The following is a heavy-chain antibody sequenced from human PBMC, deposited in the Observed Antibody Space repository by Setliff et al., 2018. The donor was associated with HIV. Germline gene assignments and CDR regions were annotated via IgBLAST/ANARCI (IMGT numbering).Heavy chain of an antibody. Sequence: GGSLRLSCAASGFTFNNYAIRWVRQAPGKGLEWVAIISYDGNNKYYADSVKGRFTISRDNSKNTLYLQMNSLRAEDTAVYYCARDWLDYRILDHWGQGTLVTVSS. CDR2: ISYDGNNK. CDR1: GFTFNNYA. V-gene: IGHV3-30*04. D-gene: IGHD4-17*01. J-gene: IGHJ4*02. CDR3: ARDWLDYRILDH.